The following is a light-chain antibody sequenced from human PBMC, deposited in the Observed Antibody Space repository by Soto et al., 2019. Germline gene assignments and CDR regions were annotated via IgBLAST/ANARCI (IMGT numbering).Light chain of an antibody. CDR3: QQYGSSPRYT. CDR1: QSVSSNY. CDR2: GAS. J-gene: IGKJ4*01. V-gene: IGKV3-20*01. Sequence: EIVLTQSPGTLSLSPGERATLSCRASQSVSSNYFAWYQQKPGQAPRLLIFGASSRATGIPDRFSGSGSGTDFTLTISRLEPEDFAVYYCQQYGSSPRYTFGRGTKVEIK.